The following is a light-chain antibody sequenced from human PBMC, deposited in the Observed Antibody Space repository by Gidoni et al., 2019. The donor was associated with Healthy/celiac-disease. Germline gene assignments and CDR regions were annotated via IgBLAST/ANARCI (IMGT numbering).Light chain of an antibody. Sequence: EIVLTQSPATLSLSPGERATLSCRASQSVSSYLAWYQQKPGQTPRLLIYDESNSATGIPARFSGSGSGTDVTLTISSLEPEDFAVYYCQQRSNWPRTFGQGTKVEIK. CDR1: QSVSSY. J-gene: IGKJ1*01. V-gene: IGKV3-11*01. CDR2: DES. CDR3: QQRSNWPRT.